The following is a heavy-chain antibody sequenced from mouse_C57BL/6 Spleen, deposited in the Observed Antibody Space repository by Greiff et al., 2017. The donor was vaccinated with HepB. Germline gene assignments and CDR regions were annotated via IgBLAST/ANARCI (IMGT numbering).Heavy chain of an antibody. V-gene: IGHV2-2*01. CDR3: ARMGTTVVATAYYAMDY. CDR2: IWSGGST. CDR1: GFSLTSYG. Sequence: QVQLKQSGPGLVQPSQSLSITCTVSGFSLTSYGVHWVRQSPGKGLEWLGVIWSGGSTDYNAAFISRLSISKDNSKSQVFSKMNSLQADDTAIYYCARMGTTVVATAYYAMDYWGQGTSVTVSS. J-gene: IGHJ4*01. D-gene: IGHD1-1*01.